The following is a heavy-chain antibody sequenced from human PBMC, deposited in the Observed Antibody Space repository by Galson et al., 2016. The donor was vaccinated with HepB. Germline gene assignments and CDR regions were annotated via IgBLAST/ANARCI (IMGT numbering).Heavy chain of an antibody. Sequence: QSGAEVKKPGESLKISCQAFGYRSTNYWIGWVRQMPGTGLEWLGLIYFGGFETRYSPSFQGRVIVSADRSINTAYLQWGSLEASDTAIYYRAGATHGNTWFDYWGQGTQVTVSS. V-gene: IGHV5-51*01. CDR2: IYFGGFET. D-gene: IGHD4/OR15-4a*01. CDR3: AGATHGNTWFDY. J-gene: IGHJ4*02. CDR1: GYRSTNYW.